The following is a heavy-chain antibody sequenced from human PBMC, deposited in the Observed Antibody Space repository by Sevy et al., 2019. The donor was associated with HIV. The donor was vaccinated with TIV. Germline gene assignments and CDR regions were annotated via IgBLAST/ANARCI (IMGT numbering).Heavy chain of an antibody. V-gene: IGHV1-69*06. J-gene: IGHJ4*02. D-gene: IGHD3-22*01. Sequence: ASVKVSCKASGGTFSSYAISWVRQAPGQGLEWMGGIIPIFGTANYAQKFQGRVTITADKSTSTAYMELCSLRSEDTAVYYCARGPYYDSSGPFDYWGQGTLVTVSS. CDR2: IIPIFGTA. CDR1: GGTFSSYA. CDR3: ARGPYYDSSGPFDY.